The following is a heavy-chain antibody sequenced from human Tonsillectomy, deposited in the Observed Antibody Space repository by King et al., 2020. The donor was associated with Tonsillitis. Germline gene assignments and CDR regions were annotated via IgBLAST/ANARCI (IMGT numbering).Heavy chain of an antibody. CDR3: ARGSGYGNPSSRYFDL. CDR2: IYYSGST. Sequence: VQLQESGPGLVKPSKTLSLTCAVSGGSISSAGYSWRWIRQPPGKGLEYIGYIYYSGSTYYSPSLKSRVTISIDTSKNQFSLKLSSVTAADTAVYYCARGSGYGNPSSRYFDLWGRGTLVTVSS. J-gene: IGHJ2*01. CDR1: GGSISSAGYS. V-gene: IGHV4-30-4*07. D-gene: IGHD5-12*01.